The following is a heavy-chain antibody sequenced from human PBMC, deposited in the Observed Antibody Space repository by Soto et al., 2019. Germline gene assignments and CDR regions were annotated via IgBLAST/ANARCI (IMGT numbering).Heavy chain of an antibody. CDR3: AKDRWDY. CDR2: ISYDGSNK. J-gene: IGHJ4*02. Sequence: GESLRLSCAASGFTFSSYGMHWVRQAPGKGLEWVAVISYDGSNKYYADSVKGRFTISRDNSKNTLYLQMNSLRAEDTAVYYCAKDRWDYWGQGTLVTVSS. V-gene: IGHV3-30*18. D-gene: IGHD2-15*01. CDR1: GFTFSSYG.